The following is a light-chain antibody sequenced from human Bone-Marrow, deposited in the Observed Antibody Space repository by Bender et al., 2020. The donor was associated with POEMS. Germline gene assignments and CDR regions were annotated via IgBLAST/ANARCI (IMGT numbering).Light chain of an antibody. Sequence: QSALTQPASVSGSPGQSITISCTGTTSDVGSYNLVSWYQQHPGKAPKVMISEVNKRPSGVSNRFSGSKSGNTASLTISGLQAEDEADYYCCSFAGSYTEVFGGGTKLTVL. V-gene: IGLV2-23*02. CDR1: TSDVGSYNL. CDR3: CSFAGSYTEV. CDR2: EVN. J-gene: IGLJ3*02.